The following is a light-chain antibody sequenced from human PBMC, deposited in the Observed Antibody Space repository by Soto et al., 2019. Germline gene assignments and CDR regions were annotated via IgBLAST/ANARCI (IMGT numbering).Light chain of an antibody. Sequence: QSVLTQPPSVSGAPGQRVTITCTGISSNTGAGYDVHWYQQPPGTAPRLLISANHNRPSGVPDRFSASRSGTSASLAITGLQAEDEADYYCQSYDSSLNGWVFGGGTKLTVL. V-gene: IGLV1-40*01. CDR1: SSNTGAGYD. J-gene: IGLJ3*02. CDR3: QSYDSSLNGWV. CDR2: ANH.